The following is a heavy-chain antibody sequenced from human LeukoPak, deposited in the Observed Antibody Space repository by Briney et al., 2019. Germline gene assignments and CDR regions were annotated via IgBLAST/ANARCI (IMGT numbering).Heavy chain of an antibody. CDR1: GGSFSGYY. V-gene: IGHV4-34*01. D-gene: IGHD2-2*01. J-gene: IGHJ5*02. CDR3: ARGYCSSTSCYNWFDP. CDR2: INHSGST. Sequence: SETLSLTCAVYGGSFSGYYWSWIRQPPGKGLEWIGEINHSGSTNYNPSLKSRVTISVDTSKNQFSLKLSSVTAADTAVYYCARGYCSSTSCYNWFDPRGQGTLVTVSS.